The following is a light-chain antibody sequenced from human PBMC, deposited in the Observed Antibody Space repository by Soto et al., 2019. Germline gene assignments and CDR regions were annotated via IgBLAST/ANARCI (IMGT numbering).Light chain of an antibody. CDR1: QSVLYSSNNKNY. CDR2: WAS. CDR3: QQYYSTPWP. J-gene: IGKJ1*01. Sequence: VRTQSPASLAVSLGARATINCKSRQSVLYSSNNKNYLAWYQQKPGQPPKLLIYWASTRESGVPDRFSGSGSGTDFTLTISSLQAEDVAVYYCQQYYSTPWPFGQGAKADI. V-gene: IGKV4-1*01.